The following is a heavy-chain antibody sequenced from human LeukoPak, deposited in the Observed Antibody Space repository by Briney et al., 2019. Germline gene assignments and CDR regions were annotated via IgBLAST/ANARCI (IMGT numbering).Heavy chain of an antibody. J-gene: IGHJ2*01. V-gene: IGHV3-48*03. CDR3: ARSEATMVRGVIIQWYFDL. CDR2: ISSSGSTI. D-gene: IGHD3-10*01. Sequence: GGSLRLSCAASGFTFSSYEMNWVRQAPGKVLEWVSYISSSGSTIYYADSVKGRFTISRDNAKNSLYLQMNSLRAEDTAVYYCARSEATMVRGVIIQWYFDLWGRGTLVTVSS. CDR1: GFTFSSYE.